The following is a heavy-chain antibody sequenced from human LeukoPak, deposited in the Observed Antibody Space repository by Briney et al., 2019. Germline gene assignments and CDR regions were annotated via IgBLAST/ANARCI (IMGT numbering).Heavy chain of an antibody. Sequence: SETLSLTCTVSGGSISSYYWSWIRQPPGKGLEWIGYIYYSGSTNYNPSLKSRVTISVDTSKNQFSVKLSSVTAADTAVYYCARYSSGHYYVLDYWGQGTLVTVSS. CDR3: ARYSSGHYYVLDY. D-gene: IGHD3-22*01. CDR2: IYYSGST. V-gene: IGHV4-59*01. J-gene: IGHJ4*02. CDR1: GGSISSYY.